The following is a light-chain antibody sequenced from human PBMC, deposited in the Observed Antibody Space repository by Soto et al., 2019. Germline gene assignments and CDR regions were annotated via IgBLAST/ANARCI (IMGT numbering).Light chain of an antibody. J-gene: IGKJ1*01. V-gene: IGKV3-20*01. CDR3: QQYRTSPT. CDR1: QTVTSYY. CDR2: GAS. Sequence: DIVLTQSPGTLSLSPGETATLSCRASQTVTSYYLAWYQKKPGQPPSLLIYGASSRASGVPDRFSGSGSGTDFTLTISRLEPEDFAVYYCQQYRTSPTFGQGTKVEIK.